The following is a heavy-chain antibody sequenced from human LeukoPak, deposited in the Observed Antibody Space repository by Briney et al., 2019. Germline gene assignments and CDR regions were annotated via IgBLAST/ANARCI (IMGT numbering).Heavy chain of an antibody. D-gene: IGHD2-2*01. CDR1: GYTFTRYY. V-gene: IGHV1-46*01. CDR3: ARWVDCSSTSCSFIGFDP. Sequence: ASVKVSCKASGYTFTRYYMHWVRQAPGQGLEWMGIINPSGGSTSYAQKFQGRVTMTRDTSTSTVYMESSSLRSEDTAVYYCARWVDCSSTSCSFIGFDPWGQGTLVTVSS. J-gene: IGHJ5*02. CDR2: INPSGGST.